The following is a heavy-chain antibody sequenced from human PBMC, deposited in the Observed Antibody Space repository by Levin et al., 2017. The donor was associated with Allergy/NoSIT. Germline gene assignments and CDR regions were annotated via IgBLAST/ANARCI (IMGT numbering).Heavy chain of an antibody. V-gene: IGHV3-23*01. CDR3: AKNIDILTGDYRGRYFGY. CDR2: ISGGGGST. Sequence: PGGSLRLSCATSGFTFGTYAMSWVRQAPGKGLEWVSTISGGGGSTYYADSVKGRFTVSRDNSRNTLNLQMSSLRAGDTAVYYCAKNIDILTGDYRGRYFGYWGQGTLVTVSS. D-gene: IGHD3-9*01. J-gene: IGHJ4*02. CDR1: GFTFGTYA.